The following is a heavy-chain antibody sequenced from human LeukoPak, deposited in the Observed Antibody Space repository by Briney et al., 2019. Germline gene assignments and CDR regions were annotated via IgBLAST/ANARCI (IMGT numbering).Heavy chain of an antibody. D-gene: IGHD4-17*01. J-gene: IGHJ2*01. V-gene: IGHV4-31*03. CDR1: GGSISSGGYY. CDR3: ARDPDSPYGDYGAAYFDL. Sequence: SRTLSLTCTVSGGSISSGGYYWSWIRQHPGKGLEWIGYIYYSGSTYYNPSLKSRVTISVDTSKNQFSLKLSSVTAADTAVYYCARDPDSPYGDYGAAYFDLWGRGTLVTVSS. CDR2: IYYSGST.